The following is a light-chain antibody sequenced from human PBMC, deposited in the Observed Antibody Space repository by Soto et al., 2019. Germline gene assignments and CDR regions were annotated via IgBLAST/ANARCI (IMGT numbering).Light chain of an antibody. CDR3: QQRSNWPPT. Sequence: EIVLTQSPATLSLSPGERATLSCRASQSVSSILAWYQQKPGQPPRLLIYDASNRATGIPGRFSGSGSGTDFTLTISSLQPEDFAAYYCQQRSNWPPTFGPGTKVDI. J-gene: IGKJ3*01. CDR2: DAS. CDR1: QSVSSI. V-gene: IGKV3-11*01.